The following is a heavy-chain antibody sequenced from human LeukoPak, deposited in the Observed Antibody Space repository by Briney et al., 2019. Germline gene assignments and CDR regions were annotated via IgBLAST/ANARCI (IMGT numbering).Heavy chain of an antibody. Sequence: KSSETLSLTCTVSGGSISSYYWSWIRQPPGKGLEWIGYIYYSGSTNYNPSLKSRVTISVDTSKNQFSLKLSSVTAADTAVYYCASHRDPSTAWFDPWGQGTLVTVSS. D-gene: IGHD2-21*01. V-gene: IGHV4-59*01. CDR2: IYYSGST. CDR1: GGSISSYY. CDR3: ASHRDPSTAWFDP. J-gene: IGHJ5*02.